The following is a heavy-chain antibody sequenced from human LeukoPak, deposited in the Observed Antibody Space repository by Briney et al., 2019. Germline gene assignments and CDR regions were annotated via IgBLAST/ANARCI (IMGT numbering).Heavy chain of an antibody. CDR1: GLNFSNYL. Sequence: GGSLTLSCTASGLNFSNYLMHWVRQAPGKGLAWVSRINCDGSSASYAYSVKCRFTISRDNAKNTLYLQMNSLRVDDTAVYYCTRPLGPRNTVTTPAPFDYWGQGTLVTVSS. D-gene: IGHD4-17*01. V-gene: IGHV3-74*01. CDR2: INCDGSSA. CDR3: TRPLGPRNTVTTPAPFDY. J-gene: IGHJ4*02.